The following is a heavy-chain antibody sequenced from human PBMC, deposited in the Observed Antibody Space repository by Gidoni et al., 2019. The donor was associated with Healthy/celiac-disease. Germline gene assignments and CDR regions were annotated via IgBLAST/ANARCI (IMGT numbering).Heavy chain of an antibody. CDR2: INHSGST. J-gene: IGHJ1*01. V-gene: IGHV4-34*01. CDR3: AGGFEAGIAVAGAGEYFQH. D-gene: IGHD6-19*01. CDR1: GVSFSGSY. Sequence: QVQLQQWGAGLLKPSETLSLTCAVYGVSFSGSYWSWIRQPPGKGREWIGEINHSGSTNYSPSLKSRVTISVDTSKDQFSLKLSSVTAADTAVYYCAGGFEAGIAVAGAGEYFQHWGQGTLVTVSS.